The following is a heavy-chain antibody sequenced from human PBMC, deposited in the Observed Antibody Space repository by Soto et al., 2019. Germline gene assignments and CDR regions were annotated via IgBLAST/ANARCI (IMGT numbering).Heavy chain of an antibody. J-gene: IGHJ4*02. D-gene: IGHD3-16*01. CDR1: GFTFSSYA. CDR3: AKGSAMITFGGVISNYYFDY. Sequence: GGSLRLSCAASGFTFSSYAMSWVRQAPGKGLEWVSAISGSGGSTYYADSVKGRFTISRDNSKNTLYLQMNSLRAEDTAVYYCAKGSAMITFGGVISNYYFDYWGQGTLVTVSS. CDR2: ISGSGGST. V-gene: IGHV3-23*01.